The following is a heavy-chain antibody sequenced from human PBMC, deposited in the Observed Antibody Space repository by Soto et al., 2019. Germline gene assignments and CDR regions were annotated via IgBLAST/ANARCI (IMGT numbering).Heavy chain of an antibody. D-gene: IGHD6-19*01. V-gene: IGHV4-4*02. J-gene: IGHJ6*03. CDR2: IYHSGST. CDR3: AGRIAVADTYYYYYYMDV. Sequence: QVQLQESGPGLVKPSGTLSLTCAVSSGSISSSNWWSWVRQPPGKGLEWIGEIYHSGSTNYNPSRKSRVTISVDKSKNQFSLKLSSVTVAYTAVDYCAGRIAVADTYYYYYYMDVWGKGTTVTVSS. CDR1: SGSISSSNW.